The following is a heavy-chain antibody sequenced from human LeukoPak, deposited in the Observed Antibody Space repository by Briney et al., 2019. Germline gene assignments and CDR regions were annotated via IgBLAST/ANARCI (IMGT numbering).Heavy chain of an antibody. D-gene: IGHD5-12*01. J-gene: IGHJ4*02. CDR3: ARDDDIVATTFDY. CDR1: GFTFSSYE. V-gene: IGHV3-48*03. Sequence: GGSLRLSCAASGFTFSSYEMNWVRQAPGKGLEWVSYISSSGSTIYYADSVKGRFTISRDNAKNSLYLQMNSLRAEDTAVYYCARDDDIVATTFDYWGQGALVTVSS. CDR2: ISSSGSTI.